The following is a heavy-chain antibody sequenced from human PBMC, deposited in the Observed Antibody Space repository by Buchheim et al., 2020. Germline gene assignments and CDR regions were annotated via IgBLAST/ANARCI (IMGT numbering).Heavy chain of an antibody. CDR3: ARYGGNRKYYFDS. V-gene: IGHV4-59*01. D-gene: IGHD4/OR15-4a*01. Sequence: QVQLQESGPGLVKPSETLSLTCTVSGASISSYYWSWIRQPPGKGLEWIGHIYFSGSTNYNPSLKSRVAFSLDTSKNQFSLKLCSVTAADTAVYFCARYGGNRKYYFDSWGQGTL. J-gene: IGHJ4*02. CDR2: IYFSGST. CDR1: GASISSYY.